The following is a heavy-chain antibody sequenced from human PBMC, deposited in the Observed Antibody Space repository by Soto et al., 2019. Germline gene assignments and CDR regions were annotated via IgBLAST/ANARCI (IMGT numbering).Heavy chain of an antibody. CDR3: AKDPGGVGATWPFDY. CDR1: GFTFSSYA. Sequence: ELQLLESGGGLVQPGGSLRLSCAASGFTFSSYAMSWVRQAPGKGLEWVSAISGSGGSTYYADSVKGRFTISRDNSKNTLYLQMNSLRAEDTAVYYCAKDPGGVGATWPFDYWGQGTLVTVSS. D-gene: IGHD1-26*01. CDR2: ISGSGGST. V-gene: IGHV3-23*01. J-gene: IGHJ4*02.